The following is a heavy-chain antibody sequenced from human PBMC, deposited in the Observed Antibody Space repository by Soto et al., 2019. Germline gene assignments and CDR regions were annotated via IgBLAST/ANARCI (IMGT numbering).Heavy chain of an antibody. V-gene: IGHV4-39*01. CDR2: IYYSGST. Sequence: PSETLSLTCTVSGGSISSSSYYWGWIRQPPGKGLEWIGSIYYSGSTYYNPSLKSRVTISVDTSKNQFSLKLSSVTAADTAVCYCARRSEVVVARSWFDPWGQGTLVTVSS. D-gene: IGHD2-15*01. CDR3: ARRSEVVVARSWFDP. CDR1: GGSISSSSYY. J-gene: IGHJ5*02.